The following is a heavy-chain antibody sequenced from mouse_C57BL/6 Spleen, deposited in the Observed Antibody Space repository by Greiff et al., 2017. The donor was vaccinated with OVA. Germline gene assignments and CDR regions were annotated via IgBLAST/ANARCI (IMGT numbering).Heavy chain of an antibody. V-gene: IGHV1-15*01. CDR3: TREKVYYFDD. J-gene: IGHJ2*01. Sequence: VKLMESGAELVRPGASVTLSCKASGYTFTDYEMHWVKQTPVHGLEWIGAIDPETGGTAYNQKFKGKAILTADKSSSTAYMELRILTSEDSAVYYCTREKVYYFDDWGQGTTLTVSS. CDR1: GYTFTDYE. CDR2: IDPETGGT.